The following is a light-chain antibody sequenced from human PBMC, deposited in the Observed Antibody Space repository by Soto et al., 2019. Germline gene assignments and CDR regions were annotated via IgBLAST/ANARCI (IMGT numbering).Light chain of an antibody. CDR1: QSVRSN. V-gene: IGKV3-15*01. CDR3: QQHNDWALA. CDR2: GAF. Sequence: EIVMTQSPVTLSVSPGERATLSCRASQSVRSNLAWYQQKPGQAPSLLIYGAFTRATGIPTRFSGTGSGTEFTLTISSLQSEDFALYYCQQHNDWALAFXQGTKVDIK. J-gene: IGKJ1*01.